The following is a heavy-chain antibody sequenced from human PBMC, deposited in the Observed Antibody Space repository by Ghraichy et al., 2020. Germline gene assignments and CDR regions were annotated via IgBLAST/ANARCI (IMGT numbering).Heavy chain of an antibody. CDR3: AKAWGYCSGGTCPSYNWFDP. D-gene: IGHD2-15*01. V-gene: IGHV3-23*01. CDR1: GFSFSSYV. J-gene: IGHJ5*02. Sequence: GGSLRLSCAASGFSFSSYVMSWVRQAPGKGLEWVSTIGASGGPTYYADSVKGRFTISRDNSKGTVSLQMNSLRAEDTAVYYCAKAWGYCSGGTCPSYNWFDPWGQGTLVTVSS. CDR2: IGASGGPT.